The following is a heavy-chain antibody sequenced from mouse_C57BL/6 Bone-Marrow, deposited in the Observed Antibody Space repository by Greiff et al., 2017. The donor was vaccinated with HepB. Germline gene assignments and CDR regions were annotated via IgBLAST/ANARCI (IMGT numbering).Heavy chain of an antibody. CDR3: TRPLVTTVVPYWYFDV. D-gene: IGHD1-1*01. CDR1: GFTFSDAW. CDR2: IRNKANNHAT. Sequence: EVKVEESGGGLVQPGGSMKLSCAASGFTFSDAWMDWVRQSPEKGLEWVAEIRNKANNHATYYAESVKGRFTISRADSKSSVYLQMNSLRAEDTGIYYCTRPLVTTVVPYWYFDVWGTGTTVTVSS. J-gene: IGHJ1*03. V-gene: IGHV6-6*01.